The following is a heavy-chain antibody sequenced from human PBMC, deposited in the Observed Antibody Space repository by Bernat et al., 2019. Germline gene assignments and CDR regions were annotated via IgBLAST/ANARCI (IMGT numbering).Heavy chain of an antibody. Sequence: EVQLVESVGGVIQPGGSLRLSCAPSGFIFHAYVMHWVRQAPGMGLEWVSRISHDSSATSYADSVKGRFTISRDNSKNSLYLQMNSLRVEDTALYYCVRDNTNWAFDYWGRGTLVTVSS. J-gene: IGHJ4*02. CDR1: GFIFHAYV. V-gene: IGHV3-43*02. CDR3: VRDNTNWAFDY. CDR2: ISHDSSAT. D-gene: IGHD7-27*01.